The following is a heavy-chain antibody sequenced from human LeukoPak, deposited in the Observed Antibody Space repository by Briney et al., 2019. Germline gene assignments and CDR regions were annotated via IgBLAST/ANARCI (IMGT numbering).Heavy chain of an antibody. J-gene: IGHJ5*02. D-gene: IGHD6-19*01. CDR2: INPNSGGT. Sequence: ASVKVSCKASGYTFTGYYMHWVRQAPGQGLEWMGWINPNSGGTNYAQKFQGRVTMTRDTSISTAYMELSRLRSDDTAVYYWARDLGGWLVMNWFDPWGQGTLVTVSS. CDR3: ARDLGGWLVMNWFDP. V-gene: IGHV1-2*02. CDR1: GYTFTGYY.